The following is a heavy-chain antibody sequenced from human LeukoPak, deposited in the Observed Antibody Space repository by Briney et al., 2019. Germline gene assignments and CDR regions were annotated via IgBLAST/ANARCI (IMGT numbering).Heavy chain of an antibody. Sequence: PGGSLRLSCAASGFTFSSYSMNRVRQAPGKGLEWVSSISSSSSYIYYADSVKGRFTISRDNAKNSLYLQMNSLRAEDTAVYYCARVRTPIVVVTAYFDYWGQGTLVTVSS. CDR2: ISSSSSYI. CDR1: GFTFSSYS. J-gene: IGHJ4*02. D-gene: IGHD2-21*02. V-gene: IGHV3-21*01. CDR3: ARVRTPIVVVTAYFDY.